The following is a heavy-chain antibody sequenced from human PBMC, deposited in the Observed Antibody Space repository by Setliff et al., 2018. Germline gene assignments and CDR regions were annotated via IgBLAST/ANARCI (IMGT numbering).Heavy chain of an antibody. D-gene: IGHD2-8*01. Sequence: SLKISCAASGFIFDDYAMHWVRQAPGKGLEWVSGIRAGSDNIAYADSVKGRFTISRDNAKDSLYLQLDSLRPDDTAFYYCARGHCTTISCCLDHWGQGIMVTVSS. CDR1: GFIFDDYA. V-gene: IGHV3-9*01. J-gene: IGHJ4*02. CDR2: IRAGSDNI. CDR3: ARGHCTTISCCLDH.